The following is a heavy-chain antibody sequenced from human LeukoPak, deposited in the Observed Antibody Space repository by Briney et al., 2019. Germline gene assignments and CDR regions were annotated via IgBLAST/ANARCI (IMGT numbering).Heavy chain of an antibody. CDR3: AKSDCGGDGCKLLNY. J-gene: IGHJ4*02. V-gene: IGHV3-23*01. CDR2: ISGSGDAT. D-gene: IGHD2-21*01. CDR1: GFTFSDYA. Sequence: GGSLRLSCAASGFTFSDYAMSWVRQAPEKGLEWVSAISGSGDATKYADSVRGRFTISRDKSKNTLYLQMNSLRAEDTAVYYCAKSDCGGDGCKLLNYWGQGPLATVSS.